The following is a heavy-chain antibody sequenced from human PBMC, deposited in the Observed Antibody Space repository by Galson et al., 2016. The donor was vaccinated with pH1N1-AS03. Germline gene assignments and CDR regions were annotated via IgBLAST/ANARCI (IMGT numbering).Heavy chain of an antibody. V-gene: IGHV4-59*08. D-gene: IGHD2-21*01. J-gene: IGHJ6*02. CDR1: GGSINSYY. CDR2: IYYTGDI. CDR3: GRHLRNSYSLDV. Sequence: EPLSLTCTVSGGSINSYYWTWIPQPPGKGLEWIGQIYYTGDIIYTPSLRSRVTISVDTSKHQLSLSLSSVTAADTAVYYCGRHLRNSYSLDVWGQGTTVTVSS.